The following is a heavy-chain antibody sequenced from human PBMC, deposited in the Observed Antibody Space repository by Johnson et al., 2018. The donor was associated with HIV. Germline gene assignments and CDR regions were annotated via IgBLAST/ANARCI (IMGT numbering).Heavy chain of an antibody. CDR3: ARDDDYSKVRAFDI. Sequence: VQLVESGGALVQPGGSLRLSCAASGFTFSNYAMSWVRQAPGKGLEWVSAISGSGGNTYYADSVKGQFTISRDNSKNTLYLQMNSLRAEDTAVYYCARDDDYSKVRAFDIWGQGTMVTVSS. CDR1: GFTFSNYA. CDR2: ISGSGGNT. D-gene: IGHD4-11*01. V-gene: IGHV3-23*04. J-gene: IGHJ3*02.